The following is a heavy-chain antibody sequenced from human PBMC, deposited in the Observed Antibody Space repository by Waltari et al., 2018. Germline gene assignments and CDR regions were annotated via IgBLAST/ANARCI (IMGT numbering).Heavy chain of an antibody. CDR1: GGSFSGYS. J-gene: IGHJ5*02. CDR2: INHSGST. CDR3: ARERPKLRYFDWLPGSNWFDP. Sequence: QVQLQQWGAGLLKPSETLSLTCAVYGGSFSGYSWSWIRQPQGKGLEWIGEINHSGSTNYNPSLKSRVTISVDTSKNQFSLKLSSVTAADTAVYYCARERPKLRYFDWLPGSNWFDPWGQGTLVTVSS. D-gene: IGHD3-9*01. V-gene: IGHV4-34*01.